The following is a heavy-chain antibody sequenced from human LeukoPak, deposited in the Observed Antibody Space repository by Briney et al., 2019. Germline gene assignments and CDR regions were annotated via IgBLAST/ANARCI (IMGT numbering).Heavy chain of an antibody. J-gene: IGHJ4*02. V-gene: IGHV4-34*01. CDR1: GGSFSGYY. Sequence: PSENLSLTCAVYGGSFSGYYWSWIRQPPGKGLEWIGEINHSGSTNYNPSLKSRVTISVDTSKNQFSLKLSSVTAADTAVYYCARVFGYYFDYWGQGTLVTVSS. CDR3: ARVFGYYFDY. D-gene: IGHD3-10*01. CDR2: INHSGST.